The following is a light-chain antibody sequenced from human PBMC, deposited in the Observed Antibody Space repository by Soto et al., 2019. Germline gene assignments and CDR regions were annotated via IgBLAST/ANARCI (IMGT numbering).Light chain of an antibody. Sequence: DIVRTQSPLSLPVTPGEPASISCRSSQSLLHSNGYDYVDWYLQKPGQSPQLLNYLGSNRASGVPDRFSGSGSGTDFTLKISRVEAEDVGDYYCMQALQTPRTFGGGTKLQIK. CDR1: QSLLHSNGYDY. CDR3: MQALQTPRT. V-gene: IGKV2-28*01. CDR2: LGS. J-gene: IGKJ4*01.